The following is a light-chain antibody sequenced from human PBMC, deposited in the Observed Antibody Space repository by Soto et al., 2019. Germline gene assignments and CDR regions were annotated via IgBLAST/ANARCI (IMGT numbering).Light chain of an antibody. CDR1: QDTSNY. CDR2: DAS. V-gene: IGKV1-33*01. J-gene: IGKJ4*01. CDR3: QQYDNLPLT. Sequence: DIQMTQSPSSLSASVGDRVTITCQTSQDTSNYLNWYQQKSGKAPELLIYDASNLETGVPSRFSGSGSGTDFTFTISSLQPEDIATYYCQQYDNLPLTFGGGTKVAIK.